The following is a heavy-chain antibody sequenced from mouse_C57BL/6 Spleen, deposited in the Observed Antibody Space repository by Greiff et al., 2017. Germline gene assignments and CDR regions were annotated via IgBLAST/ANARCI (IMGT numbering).Heavy chain of an antibody. Sequence: QVQLQQSGAELVKPGASVKISCKASGYAFSSYWMNWVKQRPGKGLEWIGQIYPGDGDTNYNGKFKGKATLTADKASSTAYMQLSSLTSEDAAVYFCARIYDYDSDDWGQGTTRTVSS. J-gene: IGHJ2*01. CDR3: ARIYDYDSDD. V-gene: IGHV1-80*01. CDR1: GYAFSSYW. D-gene: IGHD2-4*01. CDR2: IYPGDGDT.